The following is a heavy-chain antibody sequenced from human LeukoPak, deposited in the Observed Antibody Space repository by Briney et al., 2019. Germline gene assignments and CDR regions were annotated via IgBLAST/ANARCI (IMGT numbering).Heavy chain of an antibody. CDR1: GYSFTSYW. Sequence: GESLKISCKGSGYSFTSYWIGWVRQMPGKGLEWMGIIYPGDSGTRYSPSFQGQVTISADKSISTAYLQWSSLKASDTAMYYCARAASGSGWYPDAFDIWGQGTMVTVSS. J-gene: IGHJ3*02. CDR2: IYPGDSGT. V-gene: IGHV5-51*01. D-gene: IGHD6-19*01. CDR3: ARAASGSGWYPDAFDI.